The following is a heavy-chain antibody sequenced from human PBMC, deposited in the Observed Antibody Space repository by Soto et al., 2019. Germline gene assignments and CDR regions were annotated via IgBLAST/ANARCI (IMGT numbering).Heavy chain of an antibody. D-gene: IGHD3-3*01. CDR3: ARAAMTTYYDFWSGYYIAWFDP. CDR1: GGSISSYY. Sequence: SETLSLTCTVSGGSISSYYWSWIRQPPGKGLEWIGYIYYSGSTNYNPSLKSRVTISVETSKNQFSLKLSSVTAADTAVYYCARAAMTTYYDFWSGYYIAWFDPWGQGTLVTVSS. CDR2: IYYSGST. J-gene: IGHJ5*02. V-gene: IGHV4-59*01.